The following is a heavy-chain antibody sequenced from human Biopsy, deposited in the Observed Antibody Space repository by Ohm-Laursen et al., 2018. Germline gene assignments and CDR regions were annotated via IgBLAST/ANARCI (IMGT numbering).Heavy chain of an antibody. CDR2: ISSSGITA. Sequence: GSLRLSCAASRFTFSDYFMSWIRQAPGKGLEWVSYISSSGITAHYADSVKGRFTISRDSAKNSLYLQMNSLRAEDTAIYYCARSGWNFEFDSWGKGTLVAVSS. CDR1: RFTFSDYF. J-gene: IGHJ4*02. D-gene: IGHD6-19*01. CDR3: ARSGWNFEFDS. V-gene: IGHV3-11*01.